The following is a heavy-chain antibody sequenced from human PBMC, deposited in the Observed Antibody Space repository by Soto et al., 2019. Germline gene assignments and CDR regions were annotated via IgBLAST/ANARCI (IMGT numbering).Heavy chain of an antibody. CDR3: ARDQGITFGGIIVPSVDY. Sequence: QVQLVESGGGVVQPGGSLRLSCAASGFTFTNSALHWVRQAPGKGLDWVAVISYDGNHEYYADSVKGRFTISRDNLKNTLYLQMNILRPEDTAVYYCARDQGITFGGIIVPSVDYWGQGTLVTVSS. CDR2: ISYDGNHE. D-gene: IGHD3-16*02. CDR1: GFTFTNSA. V-gene: IGHV3-30*04. J-gene: IGHJ4*02.